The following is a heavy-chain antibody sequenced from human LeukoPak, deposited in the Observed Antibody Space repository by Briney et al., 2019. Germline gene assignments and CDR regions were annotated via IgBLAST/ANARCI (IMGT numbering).Heavy chain of an antibody. CDR3: ARARDYVNPFDY. D-gene: IGHD4-17*01. J-gene: IGHJ4*02. Sequence: SETLSLTCTVSGGSISSYYWSWIRQPPGKGLEWIGYIYYSGSTNYIPSLKSRVTISVDTSKNQFSLKLSSVTAAETAVYYCARARDYVNPFDYWGQGTLVTVSS. CDR1: GGSISSYY. V-gene: IGHV4-59*01. CDR2: IYYSGST.